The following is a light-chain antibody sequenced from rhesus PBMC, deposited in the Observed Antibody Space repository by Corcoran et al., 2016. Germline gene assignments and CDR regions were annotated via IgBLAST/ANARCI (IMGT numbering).Light chain of an antibody. CDR1: QSFSCS. J-gene: IGKJ3*01. CDR2: SAS. CDR3: QQYYSDPFT. Sequence: DIQMTQSPSSLSASVGDTVTITCRARQSFSCSLAWYQQKPGKAPKLLIYSASSLQSGVPSRFRGNKSGTDLTLTISSLQPEDSASNYCQQYYSDPFTFGPGTKLDIK. V-gene: IGKV1-46*01.